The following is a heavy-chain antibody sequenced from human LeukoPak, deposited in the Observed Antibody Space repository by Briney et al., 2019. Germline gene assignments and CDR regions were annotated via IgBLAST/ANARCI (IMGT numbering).Heavy chain of an antibody. CDR2: IKEDGSEK. CDR1: GFTFKKHW. Sequence: GGSLRLSCEATGFTFKKHWMSWVRQAVGKGLECVAKIKEDGSEKHYVDSVQGRFTISRDNARNSLYLQMNSLRAEDTAVYYCAELGITMIGGVWGKGTTVTISS. V-gene: IGHV3-7*01. CDR3: AELGITMIGGV. J-gene: IGHJ6*04. D-gene: IGHD3-10*02.